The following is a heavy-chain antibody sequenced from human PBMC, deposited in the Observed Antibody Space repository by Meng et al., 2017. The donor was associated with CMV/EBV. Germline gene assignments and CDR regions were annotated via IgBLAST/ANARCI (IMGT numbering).Heavy chain of an antibody. CDR3: AREVVVITPYNWFDP. CDR1: GGSISSGSYY. CDR2: IYTSGST. D-gene: IGHD3-22*01. Sequence: QVQQQDVAPGPVKPSQPLSLTCTASGGSISSGSYYWRWIRQPAGKGLEWIGRIYTSGSTNYNPSLKSRVTISVDTSKNQFSLKLSSVTAADTAVYYCAREVVVITPYNWFDPWGQGTLVTVSS. V-gene: IGHV4-61*02. J-gene: IGHJ5*02.